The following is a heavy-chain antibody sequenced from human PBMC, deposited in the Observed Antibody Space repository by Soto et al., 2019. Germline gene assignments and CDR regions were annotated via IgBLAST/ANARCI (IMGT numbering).Heavy chain of an antibody. D-gene: IGHD4-17*01. V-gene: IGHV4-61*01. Sequence: SETLSLTCSVSGGSASDKTYYWSWIRQPPGKRLEWIGYVYYSGTTNYNPSLKSRVTISVDLSKNRFSLRLSSVTTADTALYYCARTTAVPNTLRSRYFFDYWGQGTLVTVSS. CDR2: VYYSGTT. J-gene: IGHJ4*02. CDR1: GGSASDKTYY. CDR3: ARTTAVPNTLRSRYFFDY.